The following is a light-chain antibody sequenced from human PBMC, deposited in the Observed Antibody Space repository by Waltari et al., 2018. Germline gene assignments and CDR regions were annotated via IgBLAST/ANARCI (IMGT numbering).Light chain of an antibody. CDR2: WAS. CDR1: QSILYYSSDKNY. Sequence: QSILYYSSDKNYMSWYQQKPGQPPKLLIFWASTRESRVPDRFSGSGSGTDFAFTIGSLQAEDVAVYYGQQDYSRQTFGQGTKVEIK. J-gene: IGKJ1*01. CDR3: QQDYSRQT. V-gene: IGKV4-1*01.